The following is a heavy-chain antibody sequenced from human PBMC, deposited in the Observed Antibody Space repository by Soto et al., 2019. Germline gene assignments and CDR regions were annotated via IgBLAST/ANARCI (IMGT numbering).Heavy chain of an antibody. CDR2: IISIFGPA. D-gene: IGHD3-3*01. CDR1: RGTFSSYA. Sequence: ASAKVSCNASRGTFSSYAINSLPQAPGQGLEWMGGIISIFGPANYAKKFQGRVTIGADESMSTAYMELSSLRSEDTAVYYCAARSYDFEPQRLGMDVWGQGTTVTVCS. CDR3: AARSYDFEPQRLGMDV. V-gene: IGHV1-69*13. J-gene: IGHJ6*02.